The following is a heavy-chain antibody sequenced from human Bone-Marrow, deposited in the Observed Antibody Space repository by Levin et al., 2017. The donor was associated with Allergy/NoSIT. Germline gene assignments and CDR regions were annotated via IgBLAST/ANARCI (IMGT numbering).Heavy chain of an antibody. CDR2: IWYDGSNK. J-gene: IGHJ2*01. CDR3: ARDSPNSSSWARYWYFDL. CDR1: GFTFSSYG. D-gene: IGHD6-13*01. V-gene: IGHV3-33*01. Sequence: GESLKISCAASGFTFSSYGMHWVRQAPGKGLEWVAVIWYDGSNKYYADSVKGRFTISRDNSKNTLYLQMNSLRAEDTAVYYCARDSPNSSSWARYWYFDLWGRGTLVTVSS.